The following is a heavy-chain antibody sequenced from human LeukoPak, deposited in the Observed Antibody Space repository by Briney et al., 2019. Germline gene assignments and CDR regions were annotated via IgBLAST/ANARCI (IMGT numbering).Heavy chain of an antibody. V-gene: IGHV3-21*01. CDR2: ISSSSSYI. J-gene: IGHJ6*02. CDR1: GFTFSSYS. D-gene: IGHD5-18*01. CDR3: ARDAVDAANAV. Sequence: GGSLRLSCAASGFTFSSYSMNWVRQAPGKGLEWVSSISSSSSYIYYADSVKGRFTISRDNAKNSLYLQMNSLRAEDTAVYYCARDAVDAANAVWGQGTTVTVSS.